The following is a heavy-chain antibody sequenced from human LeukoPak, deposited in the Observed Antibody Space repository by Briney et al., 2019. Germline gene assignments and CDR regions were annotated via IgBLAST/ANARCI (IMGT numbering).Heavy chain of an antibody. CDR3: ARPYSRYYGSGSYYD. CDR2: INHSGST. Sequence: SETLSLTCAVYGGSFSGYYWSWIRQPPGKGLEWIGEINHSGSTNYNPSLKSRVTISVDTSKNQFSLKLSSVTAADTAVYYCARPYSRYYGSGSYYDWGQGTLVTVSS. D-gene: IGHD3-10*01. J-gene: IGHJ4*02. V-gene: IGHV4-34*01. CDR1: GGSFSGYY.